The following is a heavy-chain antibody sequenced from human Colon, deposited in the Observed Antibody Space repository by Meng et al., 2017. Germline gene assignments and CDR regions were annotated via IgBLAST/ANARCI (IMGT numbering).Heavy chain of an antibody. CDR1: GYSIRSSNW. D-gene: IGHD5-24*01. V-gene: IGHV4-28*01. J-gene: IGHJ4*02. CDR3: ARKRDGYNTIDD. Sequence: QVQLPESGPGLVKPSDDRSLPYAVSGYSIRSSNWCVWILQPPEKGLEWIGYIYYSGSTDYNKSLKSRVTMSVDTSKNQFSLQMSSVTAVDTAVYYCARKRDGYNTIDDWGQGTLVTVSS. CDR2: IYYSGST.